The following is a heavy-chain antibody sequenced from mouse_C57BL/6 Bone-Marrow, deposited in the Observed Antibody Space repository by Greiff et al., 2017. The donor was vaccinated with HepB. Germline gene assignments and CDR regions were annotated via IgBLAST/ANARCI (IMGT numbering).Heavy chain of an antibody. CDR3: ARGNCEPLYWYFYV. J-gene: IGHJ1*03. CDR2: IYPGDGDT. CDR1: GYAFSSSW. Sequence: QVQLQQSGPELVKPGASVKISCKASGYAFSSSWMNWVKQRPGKGLEWIGRIYPGDGDTNYNGKFKGKATLTADIASSTAYMQLSSLTSEGSAVYFCARGNCEPLYWYFYVWGTGTGVTVSS. V-gene: IGHV1-82*01. D-gene: IGHD6-1*01.